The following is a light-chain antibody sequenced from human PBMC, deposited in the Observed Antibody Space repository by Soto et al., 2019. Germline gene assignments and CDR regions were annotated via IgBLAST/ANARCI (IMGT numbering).Light chain of an antibody. J-gene: IGKJ1*01. V-gene: IGKV1-39*01. CDR2: AAS. Sequence: DIQMTQSPSSLSASVGDRVTITCRESQSISNYLNWYQQKPGKAPKLLMFAASSLQSGVPSRFSGGGSGTDFTLTISSLQPEDFATYYCPQSYSTPRTFGQGTKVEIK. CDR1: QSISNY. CDR3: PQSYSTPRT.